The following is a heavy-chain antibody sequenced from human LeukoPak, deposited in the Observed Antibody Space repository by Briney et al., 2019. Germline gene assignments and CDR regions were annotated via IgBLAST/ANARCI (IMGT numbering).Heavy chain of an antibody. Sequence: SGGSLRLSCAASGFTFSSYEMNWVRQAPGKGLEWVSYISSSGSTIYYADSVKGRFTISRDNAKNSLYLQMNSLRAEDTAVYYCARAGWGDSSGWCIDYWDQGTLVTVSS. CDR1: GFTFSSYE. CDR3: ARAGWGDSSGWCIDY. D-gene: IGHD6-19*01. V-gene: IGHV3-48*03. CDR2: ISSSGSTI. J-gene: IGHJ4*02.